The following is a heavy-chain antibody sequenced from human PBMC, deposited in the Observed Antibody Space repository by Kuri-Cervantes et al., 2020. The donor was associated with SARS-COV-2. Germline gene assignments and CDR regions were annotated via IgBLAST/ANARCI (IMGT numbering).Heavy chain of an antibody. CDR2: IYYSGST. D-gene: IGHD3-22*01. CDR1: GYSISSGYY. J-gene: IGHJ6*03. CDR3: ARVKPYYDSSGYSPPHYYYYYMDV. V-gene: IGHV4-61*01. Sequence: SETLSLTCAVSGYSISSGYYWGWIRQPPGKGLEWIGYIYYSGSTNYNPSLKSRVTISVDTSKNQFSLKLSSVTAADTAVYYCARVKPYYDSSGYSPPHYYYYYMDVWGKGTTVTVSS.